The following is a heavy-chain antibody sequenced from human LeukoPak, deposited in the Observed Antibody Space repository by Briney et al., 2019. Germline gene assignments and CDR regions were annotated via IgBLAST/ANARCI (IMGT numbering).Heavy chain of an antibody. D-gene: IGHD1-26*01. Sequence: ASVKVSCKASGYTFTGYYMHWVRQAPGQGLEWMGWISAYNGNTNYAQKLQGRVTMTTDTSTSTAYMELRSLRSDDTAVYYCARDQGGSLGFDPWGQGTLVTVSS. CDR2: ISAYNGNT. CDR3: ARDQGGSLGFDP. J-gene: IGHJ5*02. V-gene: IGHV1-18*04. CDR1: GYTFTGYY.